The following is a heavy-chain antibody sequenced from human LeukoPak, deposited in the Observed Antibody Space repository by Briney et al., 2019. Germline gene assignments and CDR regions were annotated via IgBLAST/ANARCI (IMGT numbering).Heavy chain of an antibody. CDR3: ARDYCGGDCYVDY. Sequence: PGGSLRLSCAASGFTFSSYGMHWVRQAPGKGLEWVAVIWYDGGSKYYADSVKGRFTISRDNSKKTLYLQMNSLRAEDTAVYYCARDYCGGDCYVDYWGQGTLVTVSS. J-gene: IGHJ4*02. CDR2: IWYDGGSK. CDR1: GFTFSSYG. D-gene: IGHD2-21*02. V-gene: IGHV3-33*01.